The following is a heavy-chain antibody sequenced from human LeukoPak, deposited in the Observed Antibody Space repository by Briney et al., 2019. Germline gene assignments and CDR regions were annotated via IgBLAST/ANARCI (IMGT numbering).Heavy chain of an antibody. CDR1: GFTFSNYA. CDR2: ISYDGRNK. Sequence: GGSLRLSCAASGFTFSNYAMHWVRQVPGKGLEWMSVISYDGRNKYFADSVKGRFTLSRDNSKNTLYLQMNNLRAEDTAVYYCARVRDDSSGLYDAFDIWGQGTMVTVSS. CDR3: ARVRDDSSGLYDAFDI. D-gene: IGHD6-19*01. V-gene: IGHV3-30*04. J-gene: IGHJ3*02.